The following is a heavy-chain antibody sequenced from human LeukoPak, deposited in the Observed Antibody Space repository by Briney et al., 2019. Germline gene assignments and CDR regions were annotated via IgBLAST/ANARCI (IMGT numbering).Heavy chain of an antibody. Sequence: GGSLRLSCAASGFTFSSYEMNWVRQAPGKGLEWVSYISSSGSTIYYADSVKGRFTISRDNAKNSLYLQMNSLRAEDTAVYYCARSDADMAAWGQGTLVTVSS. CDR3: ARSDADMAA. CDR1: GFTFSSYE. CDR2: ISSSGSTI. J-gene: IGHJ5*02. D-gene: IGHD2-15*01. V-gene: IGHV3-48*03.